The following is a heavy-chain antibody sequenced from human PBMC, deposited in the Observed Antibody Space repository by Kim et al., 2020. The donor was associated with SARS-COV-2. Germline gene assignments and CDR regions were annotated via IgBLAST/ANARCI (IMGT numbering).Heavy chain of an antibody. J-gene: IGHJ6*02. Sequence: SETLSLTCTVSGGSISSYYWSWIRQPPGKGLEWIGYIYYSGSNNDNPSRKSRVTISVDTSKNQFSLKLSSVTAADTAQYYCVRGSSSSWYSTVYYYYYGMHVWGQWTTVTVFS. CDR1: GGSISSYY. CDR3: VRGSSSSWYSTVYYYYYGMHV. CDR2: IYYSGSN. D-gene: IGHD6-13*01. V-gene: IGHV4-59*01.